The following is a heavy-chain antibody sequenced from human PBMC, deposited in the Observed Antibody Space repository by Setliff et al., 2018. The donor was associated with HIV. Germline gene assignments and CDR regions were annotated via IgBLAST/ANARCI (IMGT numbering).Heavy chain of an antibody. Sequence: SCAASGFTFISYSMNWVRQAPGKGLEWVSSISSSSSYIYYADSVKGRFTISRDNAKNSLYLQMNSLRAEDTAVYYCARDLSLFYYYDSSGGDYWGQGTLVTVSS. D-gene: IGHD3-22*01. CDR2: ISSSSSYI. V-gene: IGHV3-21*01. J-gene: IGHJ4*02. CDR1: GFTFISYS. CDR3: ARDLSLFYYYDSSGGDY.